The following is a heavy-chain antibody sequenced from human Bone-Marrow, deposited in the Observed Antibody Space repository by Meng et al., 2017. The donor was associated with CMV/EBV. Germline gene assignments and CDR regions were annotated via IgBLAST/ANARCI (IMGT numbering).Heavy chain of an antibody. Sequence: GESLKISWAASGFTFSRHWMNWVRQAPGKGLVWVSRINSDGNRITYADSVKGRFTISRDNAKNTPFLQMNSLRAEDTAVYYCARDGGLAGYNRFDPWGQGTLVTVSS. CDR1: GFTFSRHW. J-gene: IGHJ5*02. V-gene: IGHV3-74*03. CDR3: ARDGGLAGYNRFDP. CDR2: INSDGNRI. D-gene: IGHD3-16*01.